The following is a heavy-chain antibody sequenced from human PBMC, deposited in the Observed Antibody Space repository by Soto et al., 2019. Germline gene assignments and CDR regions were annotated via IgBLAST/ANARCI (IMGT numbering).Heavy chain of an antibody. J-gene: IGHJ4*02. CDR3: TTGSGHPH. D-gene: IGHD3-10*01. CDR2: IKSQADGGTT. CDR1: GFTFNIAY. Sequence: EVQLVESGGDLIKPGGSLTLSCAASGFTFNIAYMSWVRQAPGKGLDWVGRIKSQADGGTTDYAAPVKGRFTVSRDDSTNTLYLQMNSLRNEGSGVFYCTTGSGHPHWGQGTLVTVSS. V-gene: IGHV3-15*01.